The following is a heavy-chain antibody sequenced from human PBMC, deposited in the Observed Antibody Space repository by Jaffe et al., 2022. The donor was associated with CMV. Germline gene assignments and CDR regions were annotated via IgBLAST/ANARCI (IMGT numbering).Heavy chain of an antibody. V-gene: IGHV3-33*08. J-gene: IGHJ5*02. D-gene: IGHD3-10*01. Sequence: QVQLVESGGGVVQPGRSLRLSCAASGFTFSSYGMHWVRQAPGKGLEWVAVIWYDGSNKYYADSVKGRFTISRDNSKNTLYLQMNSLRAEDTAVYYCARSETIRGGAFDPWGQGTLVTVSS. CDR2: IWYDGSNK. CDR3: ARSETIRGGAFDP. CDR1: GFTFSSYG.